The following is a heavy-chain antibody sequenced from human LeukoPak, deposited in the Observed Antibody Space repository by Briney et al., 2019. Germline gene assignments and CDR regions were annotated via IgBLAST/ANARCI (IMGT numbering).Heavy chain of an antibody. D-gene: IGHD6-13*01. V-gene: IGHV3-30*18. CDR1: GFTFSSYG. J-gene: IGHJ4*02. CDR3: AKDNVAAAGRYFDY. CDR2: ISYDGSNK. Sequence: GGSLRLSCAASGFTFSSYGMHWVRQARGKGLEWVALISYDGSNKYFADSVKGRFTISRDNSKNTLYLQMHSLRAEDTAVYYCAKDNVAAAGRYFDYWGQGTLVTVSS.